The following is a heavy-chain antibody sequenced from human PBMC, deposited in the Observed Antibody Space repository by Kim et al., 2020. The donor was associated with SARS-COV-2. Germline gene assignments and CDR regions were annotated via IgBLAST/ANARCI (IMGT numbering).Heavy chain of an antibody. D-gene: IGHD3-10*01. Sequence: SETLSLTCTVSGYSISSGYYWGWIRQPPGKGLEWIGSIYHSGSTYYNPSLKSRVTISVDTSKNQFSLKLSSVTAADTAVYYCAREDITMVRGVGVNGMYVWGQGTTVTVSS. J-gene: IGHJ6*02. V-gene: IGHV4-38-2*02. CDR2: IYHSGST. CDR3: AREDITMVRGVGVNGMYV. CDR1: GYSISSGYY.